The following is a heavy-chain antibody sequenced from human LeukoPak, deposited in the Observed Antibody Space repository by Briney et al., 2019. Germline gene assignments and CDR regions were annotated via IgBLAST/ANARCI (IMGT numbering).Heavy chain of an antibody. CDR3: ARGTGGVPAARAYSDY. CDR1: GGSFSGYY. J-gene: IGHJ4*02. V-gene: IGHV4-34*01. CDR2: INHSGST. D-gene: IGHD2-2*01. Sequence: SETLSLTCAVYGGSFSGYYWSWIRQPPGKGLEWIGEINHSGSTNYNPSLKSRVTISVDTSKNQFSLKLSSVTAADTAVYYCARGTGGVPAARAYSDYWGQGTLVTVSS.